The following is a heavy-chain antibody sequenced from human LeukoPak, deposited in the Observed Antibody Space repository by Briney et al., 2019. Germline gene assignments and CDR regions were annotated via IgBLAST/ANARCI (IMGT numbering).Heavy chain of an antibody. V-gene: IGHV1-2*02. J-gene: IGHJ4*02. Sequence: VSVKVSCMASGYTFTGHHMHWVRQVPGQGLEWMGWINPNSGGTNYAQKFQGRVTMTRDTSISTAYMELSRLRSDDTAVYYCARGVRQQLVPFDYWGQGTLVTVSS. CDR2: INPNSGGT. CDR3: ARGVRQQLVPFDY. D-gene: IGHD6-13*01. CDR1: GYTFTGHH.